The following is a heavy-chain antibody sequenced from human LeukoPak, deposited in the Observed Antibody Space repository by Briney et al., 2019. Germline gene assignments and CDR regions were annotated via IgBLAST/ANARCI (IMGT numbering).Heavy chain of an antibody. Sequence: ASVKVSCKASGYTFTSHGISWVRQAPGQRLEWMGWINAGNGNTKYSQKFQGRVTITRDTSASTAYMELSSLRSEDTAVYYCARGSSGWYSRGDYWGQGTLVTVSS. J-gene: IGHJ4*02. CDR3: ARGSSGWYSRGDY. D-gene: IGHD6-19*01. V-gene: IGHV1-3*01. CDR2: INAGNGNT. CDR1: GYTFTSHG.